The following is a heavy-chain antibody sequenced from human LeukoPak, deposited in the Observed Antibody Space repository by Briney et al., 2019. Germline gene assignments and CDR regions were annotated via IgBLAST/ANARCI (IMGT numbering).Heavy chain of an antibody. CDR2: INPNSGGT. Sequence: ASVKVSCKASGYTFTGYYMHWVRQAPGQGLEWMGRINPNSGGTNYAQKFQGRVTMTRDTSVSTAYMELSRLRSDDTAVYYCARVETYCYYYMDVWGKGTTVTVSS. J-gene: IGHJ6*03. CDR3: ARVETYCYYYMDV. CDR1: GYTFTGYY. V-gene: IGHV1-2*06. D-gene: IGHD3-3*01.